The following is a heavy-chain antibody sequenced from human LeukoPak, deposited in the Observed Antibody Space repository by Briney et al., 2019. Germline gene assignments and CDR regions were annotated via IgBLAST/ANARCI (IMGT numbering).Heavy chain of an antibody. J-gene: IGHJ4*02. V-gene: IGHV5-51*01. D-gene: IGHD6-19*01. CDR1: GYSFTTYW. CDR3: ARHALYSSGWFGPFDY. CDR2: IYPGDSDT. Sequence: GESLKISCKGSGYSFTTYWIGWVRQMPGKGLGWMGIIYPGDSDTRYSPSFQGQVTISADKSISTAYLQWSSLKASDTAMYYCARHALYSSGWFGPFDYWGQGTLVTVSS.